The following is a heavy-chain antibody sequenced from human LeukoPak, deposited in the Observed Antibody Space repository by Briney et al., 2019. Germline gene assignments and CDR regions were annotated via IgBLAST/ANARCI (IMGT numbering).Heavy chain of an antibody. CDR3: AKGGYSNGRYYYYYMDV. V-gene: IGHV3-23*01. CDR1: GFTFDDYA. Sequence: GGSLRLSCAASGFTFDDYAMHWVRQAPGKGLEWVSAISGSGGSTYYADSVKGRFTISRDNSKNTLYLQMNSLRAEDTAVYYCAKGGYSNGRYYYYYMDVWGEGTTVTVSS. CDR2: ISGSGGST. D-gene: IGHD5-18*01. J-gene: IGHJ6*03.